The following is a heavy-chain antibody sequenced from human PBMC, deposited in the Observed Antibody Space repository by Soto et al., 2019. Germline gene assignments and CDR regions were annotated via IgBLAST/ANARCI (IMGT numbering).Heavy chain of an antibody. Sequence: SVKVSCKAFGGTFISYAFSWVRQAPGQGLEWMGGTIPIFSTPHYAQNFQGRVTITADGSTSTAYMELSSLRSEDTAVYYCAAAVWRGYSEYYYGMDVWGRGTTVTVSS. J-gene: IGHJ6*02. V-gene: IGHV1-69*13. D-gene: IGHD3-3*01. CDR2: TIPIFSTP. CDR1: GGTFISYA. CDR3: AAAVWRGYSEYYYGMDV.